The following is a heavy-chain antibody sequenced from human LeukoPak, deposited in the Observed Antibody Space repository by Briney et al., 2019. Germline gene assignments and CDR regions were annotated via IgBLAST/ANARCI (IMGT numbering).Heavy chain of an antibody. CDR1: GGTFSSYA. V-gene: IGHV1-69*13. CDR3: AREGRYCSGGSCYSGWFDP. J-gene: IGHJ5*02. Sequence: SVKVSCKASGGTFSSYAISWVRQAPGQRLEWMGGIIPIFGTANYAQKFQGRVTITADESTSTAYMELSNLRSEDTAVYYCAREGRYCSGGSCYSGWFDPWGQGTLVTVSS. D-gene: IGHD2-15*01. CDR2: IIPIFGTA.